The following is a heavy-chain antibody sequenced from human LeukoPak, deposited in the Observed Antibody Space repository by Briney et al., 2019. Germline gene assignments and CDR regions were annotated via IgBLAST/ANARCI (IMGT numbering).Heavy chain of an antibody. V-gene: IGHV3-7*03. Sequence: GGSLRLSCAASGLTFSNYWMTWVRQAPGKGLEWVADIKEDGSEKYYVDSVKGRSTISRDNAKNSLFLQMDSLRSEDTAVYYCVKDSGWYRLDCWGQGTLVTVSS. CDR2: IKEDGSEK. D-gene: IGHD6-13*01. CDR1: GLTFSNYW. J-gene: IGHJ4*02. CDR3: VKDSGWYRLDC.